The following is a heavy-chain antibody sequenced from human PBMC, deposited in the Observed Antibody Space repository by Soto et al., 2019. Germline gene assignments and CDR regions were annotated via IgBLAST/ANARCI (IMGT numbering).Heavy chain of an antibody. V-gene: IGHV3-48*02. CDR2: ISSSSSTI. CDR1: GFTFSSYS. D-gene: IGHD6-19*01. Sequence: RLSFGASGFTFSSYSMNWGRQAPGKLLEWVSYISSSSSTIYYADSVKGRFTISRDNAKNSLYLQMNSLRDEDTAVYYCARDPLRTYSCGWLEGWRQRTTVNVPS. J-gene: IGHJ6*01. CDR3: ARDPLRTYSCGWLEG.